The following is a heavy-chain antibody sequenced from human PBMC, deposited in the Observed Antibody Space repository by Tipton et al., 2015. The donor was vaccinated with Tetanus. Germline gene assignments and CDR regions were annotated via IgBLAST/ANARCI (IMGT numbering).Heavy chain of an antibody. CDR2: IYFSGDT. D-gene: IGHD3-3*01. Sequence: TLSLTCTVSGVSIADNSNYWGWIRQPPGKGLEWIGSIYFSGDTYSNPSLKSRVTMSVDTSRNQFSLRLSSVTAADTAVYYCARHNSGYFTFFDSWGQGTLVAVSS. V-gene: IGHV4-39*01. CDR3: ARHNSGYFTFFDS. J-gene: IGHJ4*02. CDR1: GVSIADNSNY.